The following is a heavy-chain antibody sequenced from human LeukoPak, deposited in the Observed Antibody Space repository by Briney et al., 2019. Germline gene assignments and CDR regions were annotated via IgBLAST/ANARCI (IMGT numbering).Heavy chain of an antibody. J-gene: IGHJ5*02. CDR3: ARGARGPFNWFDP. D-gene: IGHD5-12*01. V-gene: IGHV3-21*01. CDR2: ISSSSSYI. CDR1: GFTLSSYS. Sequence: GGSLRLSCAASGFTLSSYSMNWVRQAPGKGLEWVSSISSSSSYIYYADSVKGRFTISRDNAKNSLYLQMNSLRAEDTAVYYCARGARGPFNWFDPWGQGTLVTVSS.